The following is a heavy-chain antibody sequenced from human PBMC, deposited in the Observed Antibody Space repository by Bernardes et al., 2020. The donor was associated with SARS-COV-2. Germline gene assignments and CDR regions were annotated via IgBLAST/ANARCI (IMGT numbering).Heavy chain of an antibody. CDR2: ISYDGSNK. D-gene: IGHD5-18*01. CDR1: GFTFSSYG. J-gene: IGHJ4*02. V-gene: IGHV3-30*19. Sequence: LRLSCAASGFTFSSYGMHWVRQAPGKGLEWVAVISYDGSNKYYADSVKGRFTISRDNSKNTLYLQMNSRRAEDTAVCYGARDGPYSYGPSDYWGQGTLVTVSS. CDR3: ARDGPYSYGPSDY.